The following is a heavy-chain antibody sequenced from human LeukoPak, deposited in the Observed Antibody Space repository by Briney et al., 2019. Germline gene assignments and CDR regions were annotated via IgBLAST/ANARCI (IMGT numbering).Heavy chain of an antibody. J-gene: IGHJ4*02. CDR3: ARGGVGATDFDY. V-gene: IGHV4-59*01. D-gene: IGHD1-26*01. Sequence: SETLSLTCTVSGGSISSYYWSWVRQPPGKGLEWIGYIYYSGSTNYNPSLKSRVTISVDTSKNQFSLKLSSVTAADMAVYYCARGGVGATDFDYWGQGTLVTVSS. CDR2: IYYSGST. CDR1: GGSISSYY.